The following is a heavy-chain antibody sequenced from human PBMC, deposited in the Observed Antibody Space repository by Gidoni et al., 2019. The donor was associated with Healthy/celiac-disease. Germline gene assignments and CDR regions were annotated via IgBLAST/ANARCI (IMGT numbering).Heavy chain of an antibody. D-gene: IGHD3-3*01. Sequence: QVQLVESGGGVVQPGRSLRLSCAASGFPFSSYGMHWVRQAPGKGLEWVAVIWYDGSNKYYADSVKGRFTISRDNSKNTLYLQMNSLRAEDTAVYYCARDHRRSDFWSGYFDYWGQGTLVTVSS. J-gene: IGHJ4*02. CDR1: GFPFSSYG. CDR2: IWYDGSNK. CDR3: ARDHRRSDFWSGYFDY. V-gene: IGHV3-33*01.